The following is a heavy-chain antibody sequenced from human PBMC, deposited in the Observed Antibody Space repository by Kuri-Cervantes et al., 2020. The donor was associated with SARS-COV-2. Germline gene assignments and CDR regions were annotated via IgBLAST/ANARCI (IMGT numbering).Heavy chain of an antibody. Sequence: LSLTCAASGFTFSSYAMRWVRQAPGKGLEWVAVISYDGSNKYYADSVKGRFTISRDNSKNTLHLQMNSLRAEDTAVYYCARDISGLYFDYWGQGTLVTVSS. CDR1: GFTFSSYA. CDR2: ISYDGSNK. D-gene: IGHD3-9*01. J-gene: IGHJ4*02. V-gene: IGHV3-30-3*01. CDR3: ARDISGLYFDY.